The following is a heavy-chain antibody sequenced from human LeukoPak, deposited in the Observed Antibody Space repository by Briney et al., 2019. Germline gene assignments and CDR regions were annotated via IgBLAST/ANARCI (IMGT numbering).Heavy chain of an antibody. V-gene: IGHV3-48*01. D-gene: IGHD6-19*01. CDR3: ARGGSGWSEP. CDR2: ITNSGDTI. J-gene: IGHJ5*02. CDR1: GFTFSSYD. Sequence: GGSLRLSCAASGFTFSSYDFNWVRQAPGRGLEWISYITNSGDTIYYADSMKGRVTVSRDNTWSLLYLQMNSLRVDDTAVYYCARGGSGWSEPWGQGTLVTVSS.